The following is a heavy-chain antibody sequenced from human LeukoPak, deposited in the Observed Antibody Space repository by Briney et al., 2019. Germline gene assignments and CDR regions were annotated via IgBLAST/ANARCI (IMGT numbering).Heavy chain of an antibody. V-gene: IGHV3-33*01. CDR2: IWYDGSNK. J-gene: IGHJ3*02. Sequence: GGSLRLSCAASRFTFSSYGMHWVRLAPGKGMEWVAVIWYDGSNKYYADSVKGRFTISRDNSKNTLYLQMNSLRAEDTAVYYCARDPDAFDIWGQGTMVTVSS. CDR1: RFTFSSYG. CDR3: ARDPDAFDI.